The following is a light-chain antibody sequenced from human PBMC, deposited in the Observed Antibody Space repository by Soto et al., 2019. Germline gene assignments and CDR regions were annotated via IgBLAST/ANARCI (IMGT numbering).Light chain of an antibody. V-gene: IGKV1-5*03. CDR2: KAS. J-gene: IGKJ1*01. Sequence: DIQMTQSPSSLSASVEHSVTITCRASQTISSWLAWYQQKPGKAPKLLIYKASTLKSGVTSRFSGSGSGTEFTLTISSLQPDDFATYYCQHYNSYSEAFGQGTKVDIK. CDR1: QTISSW. CDR3: QHYNSYSEA.